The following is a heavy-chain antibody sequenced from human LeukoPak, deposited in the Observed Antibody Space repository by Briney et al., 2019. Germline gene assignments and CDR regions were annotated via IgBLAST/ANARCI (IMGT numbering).Heavy chain of an antibody. CDR2: ISGSGGST. V-gene: IGHV3-23*01. CDR1: GFTFSSNA. Sequence: GGSLRLSCAASGFTFSSNAMHWVRQAPGKGLDWLSAISGSGGSTYYADSVKGRFTISRDNSKDTLSLQMNSLTAQDTAVYYCSKVLPRAPRFGEWSSPWGHGTLVTVSS. J-gene: IGHJ5*02. D-gene: IGHD3-10*01. CDR3: SKVLPRAPRFGEWSSP.